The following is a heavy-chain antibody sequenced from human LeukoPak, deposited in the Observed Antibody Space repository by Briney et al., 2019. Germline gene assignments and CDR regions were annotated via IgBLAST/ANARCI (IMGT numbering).Heavy chain of an antibody. J-gene: IGHJ4*02. D-gene: IGHD3-10*01. CDR1: GGSISGTNW. V-gene: IGHV4/OR15-8*01. Sequence: SETLSLTCGVSGGSISGTNWWSWIRQPPGKGLEWIGEINHRGNINSNPSLKSRVTISVDTSKNQFSLNLSSVTAADTAVYYCARDLKAGGYFDYWGQGTPVTVSS. CDR3: ARDLKAGGYFDY. CDR2: INHRGNI.